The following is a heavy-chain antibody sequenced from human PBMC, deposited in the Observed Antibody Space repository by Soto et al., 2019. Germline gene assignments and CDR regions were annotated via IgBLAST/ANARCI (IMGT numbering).Heavy chain of an antibody. V-gene: IGHV3-48*01. D-gene: IGHD1-20*01. CDR3: ARVSGRYNWNSFDY. Sequence: GGSLRLSCAASGFTFGSYSMNWVRQAPGKGLEWVSYISSSSSTIYYADSVKGRFTISRDNAKNSLYLQMNSLRAEDTAVYYCARVSGRYNWNSFDYWGQGTLVTVSS. J-gene: IGHJ4*02. CDR2: ISSSSSTI. CDR1: GFTFGSYS.